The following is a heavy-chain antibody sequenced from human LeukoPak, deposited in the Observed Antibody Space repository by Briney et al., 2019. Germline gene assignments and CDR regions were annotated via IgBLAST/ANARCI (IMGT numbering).Heavy chain of an antibody. CDR2: INPNSGGT. D-gene: IGHD6-19*01. Sequence: ASVKVSCKASGYTFTGYYMHWVRQAPGQGLEWMGWINPNSGGTNYAQKFQGRVTMTRDTSISTAYMELSRVRSDDTAVYYCARVHRSSGWLDFDYWGQGTLVTVSS. J-gene: IGHJ4*02. V-gene: IGHV1-2*02. CDR3: ARVHRSSGWLDFDY. CDR1: GYTFTGYY.